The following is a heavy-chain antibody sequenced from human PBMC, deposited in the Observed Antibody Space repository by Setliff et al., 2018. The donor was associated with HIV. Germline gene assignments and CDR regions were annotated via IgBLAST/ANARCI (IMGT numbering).Heavy chain of an antibody. CDR1: GFTFSSYA. V-gene: IGHV3-30*04. CDR3: ASILSYGNEGLSDF. D-gene: IGHD5-18*01. Sequence: SLKISCAASGFTFSSYAMHWVRRAPGKGLEWVVLISSDGSNKKYADSVKGRFTISRDNSKNTLYLQMNSLRAEDTAVYYCASILSYGNEGLSDFWGQGTLVTVSS. CDR2: ISSDGSNK. J-gene: IGHJ4*02.